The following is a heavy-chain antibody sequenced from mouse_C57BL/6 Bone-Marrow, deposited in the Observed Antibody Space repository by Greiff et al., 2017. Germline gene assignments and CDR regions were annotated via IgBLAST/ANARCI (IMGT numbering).Heavy chain of an antibody. Sequence: QVQLQQPGAELVKPGASVKLSCKASGYTFTSYCMPWVKQRPGHGLEWIGMIHPNSGSTNYNEKFKCKATLTVDKSSSTAYMQLSMLASEVSAVYYCAREGPVTTVSFVWGTGTTVTGSA. CDR3: AREGPVTTVSFV. D-gene: IGHD1-1*01. CDR1: GYTFTSYC. CDR2: IHPNSGST. J-gene: IGHJ1*03. V-gene: IGHV1-64*01.